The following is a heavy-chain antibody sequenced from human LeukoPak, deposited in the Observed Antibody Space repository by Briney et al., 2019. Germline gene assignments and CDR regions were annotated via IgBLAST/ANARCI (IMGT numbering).Heavy chain of an antibody. D-gene: IGHD3/OR15-3a*01. J-gene: IGHJ4*02. V-gene: IGHV4-59*01. Sequence: SETLSLTCTVSGGSISSYYWSWIRQPPGKGLEWIGYIHYSGRTNYNPSLKSRGTISLDMSKNQFSLRLGSVTAADTAVYYCAREWTPYFDYWGQGTLVTVSS. CDR1: GGSISSYY. CDR3: AREWTPYFDY. CDR2: IHYSGRT.